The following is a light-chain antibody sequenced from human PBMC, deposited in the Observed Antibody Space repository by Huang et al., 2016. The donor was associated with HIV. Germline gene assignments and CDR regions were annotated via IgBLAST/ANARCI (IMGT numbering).Light chain of an antibody. CDR3: QLRSTWPGDT. Sequence: EIVLTQSPATLSLSPGERATLSCRASQTVSSYLAWYQQKPGQAPRRLIYDASNRATGSPARVSGGGYGTDFTLTISSLEPEDVAVYYCQLRSTWPGDTFGGGTKVEIK. J-gene: IGKJ4*01. CDR1: QTVSSY. CDR2: DAS. V-gene: IGKV3-11*01.